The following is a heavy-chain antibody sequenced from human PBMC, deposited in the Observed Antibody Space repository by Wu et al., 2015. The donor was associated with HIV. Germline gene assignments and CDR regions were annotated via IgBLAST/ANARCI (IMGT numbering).Heavy chain of an antibody. CDR2: IIPPFGTP. D-gene: IGHD3-10*01. Sequence: QVQLVQSGAEVKKPGSSVKVSCKASGGTFSSYGFTWVRQAPGQGLDWMGGIIPPFGTPNYAQKFQGRVTISTDESTATVYMELSSLRFEDTAIYYCARDRFYGSGCYVYWGQGTLVTVSS. CDR1: GGTFSSYG. CDR3: ARDRFYGSGCYVY. V-gene: IGHV1-69*05. J-gene: IGHJ4*02.